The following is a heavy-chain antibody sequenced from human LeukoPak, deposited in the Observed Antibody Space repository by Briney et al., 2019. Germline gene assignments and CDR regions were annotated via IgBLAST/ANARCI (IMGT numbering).Heavy chain of an antibody. D-gene: IGHD6-13*01. J-gene: IGHJ4*02. CDR1: GGSISPYY. Sequence: SETLSLTCTVSGGSISPYYWSWVRQPPGKGLEWIGSIYYSGSTNCNPSLESRVTISVDTSNNQFSLKLTSVTAADTAVYYCARDQEGIFDYWGQGTLVTVSS. CDR2: IYYSGST. V-gene: IGHV4-59*01. CDR3: ARDQEGIFDY.